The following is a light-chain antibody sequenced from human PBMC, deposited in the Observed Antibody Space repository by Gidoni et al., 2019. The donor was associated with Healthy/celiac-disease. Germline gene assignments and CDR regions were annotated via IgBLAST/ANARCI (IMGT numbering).Light chain of an antibody. CDR3: QQRSNWPGLT. CDR1: QSVSSY. Sequence: EIFLTPSPATLSLSPGERATLSCRASQSVSSYLAWYQQKPGQAPRLLIYDASNRATGIPARFSGSGSGTDFTLTISSLEPEDFAVYYCQQRSNWPGLTFGGGTKVEIK. J-gene: IGKJ4*01. CDR2: DAS. V-gene: IGKV3-11*01.